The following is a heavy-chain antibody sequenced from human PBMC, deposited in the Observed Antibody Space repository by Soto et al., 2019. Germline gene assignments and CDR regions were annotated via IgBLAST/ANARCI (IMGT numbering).Heavy chain of an antibody. CDR1: GYSFASYW. V-gene: IGHV5-10-1*01. J-gene: IGHJ6*02. D-gene: IGHD5-18*01. CDR2: IDPSDSYT. CDR3: ASGYRYYYYGMDV. Sequence: PGGSLQISRKGSGYSFASYWISWVRQMPGKGLEWMGRIDPSDSYTSYSPSFQGHVTISADKSISTAYLQWNSLKASDTAMYYCASGYRYYYYGMDVWGQGTTVTVS.